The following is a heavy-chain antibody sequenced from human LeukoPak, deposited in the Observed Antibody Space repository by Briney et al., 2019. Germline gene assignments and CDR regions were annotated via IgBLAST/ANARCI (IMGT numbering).Heavy chain of an antibody. CDR1: GFTFSSYE. CDR2: ISSSGSTI. V-gene: IGHV3-48*03. Sequence: PGGSLRLSCAASGFTFSSYEMNWVRQAPGKGLEWVSYISSSGSTIYYADSVKGRFTISRDNAKNSLYLQMNSLRAEDTAVYYCARDSHYSYDPFFDYWGQGTLVTVSS. CDR3: ARDSHYSYDPFFDY. J-gene: IGHJ4*02. D-gene: IGHD5-18*01.